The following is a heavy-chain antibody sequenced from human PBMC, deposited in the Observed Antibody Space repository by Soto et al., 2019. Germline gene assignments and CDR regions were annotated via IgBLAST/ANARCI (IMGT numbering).Heavy chain of an antibody. D-gene: IGHD6-13*01. V-gene: IGHV1-2*04. CDR3: ARDGVAAAGVYYYGMDV. CDR1: GYTFTGYY. Sequence: ASVKVSCKASGYTFTGYYMHWVRQAPGQGLEWMGWINPNSGGTNYAQKFQGWVTMTRDTSISTAYMELSRLRSDDTAVYYCARDGVAAAGVYYYGMDVWGQGTTVTV. J-gene: IGHJ6*02. CDR2: INPNSGGT.